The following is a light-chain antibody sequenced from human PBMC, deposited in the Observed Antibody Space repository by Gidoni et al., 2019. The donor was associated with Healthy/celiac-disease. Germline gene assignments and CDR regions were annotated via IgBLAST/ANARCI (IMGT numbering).Light chain of an antibody. CDR3: QQYNSYS. CDR1: QSISSW. J-gene: IGKJ4*01. V-gene: IGKV1-5*03. Sequence: DIQMTQSPSTLSASVGDRVTITCRASQSISSWLAWYQQKPGKAPKLLIYKASSLESGVPSRFSGSGSGTEVTLTISSLQPDDFATYYCQQYNSYSFXGXTKVEIK. CDR2: KAS.